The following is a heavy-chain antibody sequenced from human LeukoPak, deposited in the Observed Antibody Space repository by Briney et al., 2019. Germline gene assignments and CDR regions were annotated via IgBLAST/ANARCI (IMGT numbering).Heavy chain of an antibody. J-gene: IGHJ3*02. CDR3: ARANLHDYGDYVVTYPFDI. V-gene: IGHV4-30-4*01. CDR1: GASISSGDYH. Sequence: SETLSLTCTVSGASISSGDYHWTWIRQPPGKGLEWIAFIYYSVSTDYNPSLKSRASISVVTSKNQFSLKLSSVTAADTAVYYCARANLHDYGDYVVTYPFDIWGQGTMVTVSS. D-gene: IGHD4-17*01. CDR2: IYYSVST.